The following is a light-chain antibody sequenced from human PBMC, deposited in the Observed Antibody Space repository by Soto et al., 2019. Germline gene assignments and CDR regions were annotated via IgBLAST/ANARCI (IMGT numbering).Light chain of an antibody. V-gene: IGKV2-30*01. J-gene: IGKJ2*01. CDR1: QSLLYSDGNTY. Sequence: EVVMTQSPLSLPVTIGQPASISCRSSQSLLYSDGNTYLIWYQQRPGRSPRRLIYSVSNRDSGVPDRLSGSGSGTDFTMKIDGVEAEDVGVYYCMQGTYWPYTFGQGTKLEI. CDR2: SVS. CDR3: MQGTYWPYT.